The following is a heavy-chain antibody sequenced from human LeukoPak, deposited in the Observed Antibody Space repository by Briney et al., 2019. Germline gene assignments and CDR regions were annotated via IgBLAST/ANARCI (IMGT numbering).Heavy chain of an antibody. CDR3: AREGSGYCSGGSCYDGANWFDP. CDR2: INPNSGGT. D-gene: IGHD2-15*01. Sequence: GASVKVSCKASGYTFTGYYMHWVRQAPGQGLEWMEWINPNSGGTNYAQKFQGRVTMTRDTSISTAYMELSRLRSDDTAVYYCAREGSGYCSGGSCYDGANWFDPWGQGTLVTVSS. V-gene: IGHV1-2*02. CDR1: GYTFTGYY. J-gene: IGHJ5*02.